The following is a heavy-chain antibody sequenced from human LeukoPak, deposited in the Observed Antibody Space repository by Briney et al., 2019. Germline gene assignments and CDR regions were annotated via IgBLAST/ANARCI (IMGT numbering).Heavy chain of an antibody. CDR2: ISSSGSTI. CDR3: ARERERSDWFDP. D-gene: IGHD5-24*01. V-gene: IGHV3-11*01. J-gene: IGHJ5*02. Sequence: GGSLRLSCAASGFTFSDYYMSWIRQAPGKWLEWVSYISSSGSTIYYADSVKGRFTISRDNAKNSLYLQMNSLRAEDTAVYYCARERERSDWFDPWGQGTLVTVSS. CDR1: GFTFSDYY.